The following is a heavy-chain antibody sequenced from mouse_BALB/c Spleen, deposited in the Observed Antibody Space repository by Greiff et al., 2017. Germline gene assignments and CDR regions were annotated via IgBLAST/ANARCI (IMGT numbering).Heavy chain of an antibody. CDR2: INPSNGGT. J-gene: IGHJ4*01. CDR1: GYTFTSYY. D-gene: IGHD1-1*01. V-gene: IGHV1S81*02. Sequence: QVQLQQSGAELVKPGASVKLSCKASGYTFTSYYMYWVKQRPGQGLEWIGEINPSNGGTNFNEKFKSKATLTVDKSSSTAYMQLSSLTSEDSAVYYCTRSFYYGSTYAMDYWGQGTSVTVSS. CDR3: TRSFYYGSTYAMDY.